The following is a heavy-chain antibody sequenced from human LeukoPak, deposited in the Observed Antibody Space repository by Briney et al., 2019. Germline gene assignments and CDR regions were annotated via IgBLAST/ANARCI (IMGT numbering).Heavy chain of an antibody. Sequence: GGSLRLSCAASGFTFSSYAMSWVRQAPGKGLEWVSAISGSGGSTYYADSVEGRFTISRDNSKNTLYLQMNSLRAEDTAVYYCAKADTIFGVVTPFDYWGQGTLVTVSS. V-gene: IGHV3-23*01. CDR2: ISGSGGST. CDR3: AKADTIFGVVTPFDY. D-gene: IGHD3-3*01. CDR1: GFTFSSYA. J-gene: IGHJ4*02.